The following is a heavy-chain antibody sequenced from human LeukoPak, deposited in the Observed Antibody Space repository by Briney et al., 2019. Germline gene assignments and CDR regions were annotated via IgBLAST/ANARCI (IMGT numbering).Heavy chain of an antibody. Sequence: GGSLRLSCAASGFTFSSYAMHWVRQAPGKGLEWVAVISYDGSNKYYADSVKGRFTISRDNSKNTLYLQMNSLRAEDTAVYYCARGGGYNRHFDYWGQGTLVTVSS. D-gene: IGHD5-24*01. CDR3: ARGGGYNRHFDY. J-gene: IGHJ4*02. CDR2: ISYDGSNK. CDR1: GFTFSSYA. V-gene: IGHV3-30*04.